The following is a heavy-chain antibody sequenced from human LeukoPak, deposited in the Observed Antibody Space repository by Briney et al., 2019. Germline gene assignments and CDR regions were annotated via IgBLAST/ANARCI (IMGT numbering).Heavy chain of an antibody. CDR2: IIPMLGTT. V-gene: IGHV1-69*13. Sequence: ASVKVSCKASGGTFSSYALSWVRQAPGQGLEWMGAIIPMLGTTNYAQKFQGRVTIIADEFTSTAYMELSSLRSEDTAVYYCAADGRYSTTGDWFDPWGQGTLVTVSS. CDR1: GGTFSSYA. J-gene: IGHJ5*02. D-gene: IGHD3-9*01. CDR3: AADGRYSTTGDWFDP.